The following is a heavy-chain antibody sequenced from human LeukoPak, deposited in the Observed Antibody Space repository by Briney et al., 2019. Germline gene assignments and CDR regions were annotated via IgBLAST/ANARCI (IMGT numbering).Heavy chain of an antibody. V-gene: IGHV3-7*03. J-gene: IGHJ4*02. D-gene: IGHD2-15*01. CDR3: ARTVVVVVGASDYFDY. Sequence: PGGSLRPSCAASGFTFSSYWMTWVRQAPGKGLEWVANIRQDGGVKYYMDSAKGRFTLSRDNAKSSLYLQMNSLRVEDAAMYFCARTVVVVVGASDYFDYWGQGTLVTVSS. CDR1: GFTFSSYW. CDR2: IRQDGGVK.